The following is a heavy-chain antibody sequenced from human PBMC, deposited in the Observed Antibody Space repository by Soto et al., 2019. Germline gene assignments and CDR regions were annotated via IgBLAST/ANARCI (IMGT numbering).Heavy chain of an antibody. CDR1: GGSFSDYY. CDR3: ARTSRFAY. V-gene: IGHV4-34*01. Sequence: QVLLQKWGAGLLKPSETLSLTCAVYGGSFSDYYWSWIRQPPGKGLEWIGEINHSGSTNYNPSLKSRVTISVDPSKSQFSLRLSSVTAADTAVYYCARTSRFAYWGQGTLVTVSS. CDR2: INHSGST. D-gene: IGHD6-6*01. J-gene: IGHJ4*02.